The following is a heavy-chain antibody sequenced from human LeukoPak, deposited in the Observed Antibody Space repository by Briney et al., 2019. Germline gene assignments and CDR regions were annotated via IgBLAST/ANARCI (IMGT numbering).Heavy chain of an antibody. J-gene: IGHJ4*02. CDR3: AKGQGSGSYPLDY. CDR2: ISATDT. CDR1: GFTFSSYA. V-gene: IGHV3-23*01. Sequence: GGSLRLSCAASGFTFSSYAMSWVRQAPGKGLEWVSLISATDTYYADSVKGRFTISRDISRNTLYLQMNSLRADDTAVYYCAKGQGSGSYPLDYWGQGTLVTVSS. D-gene: IGHD3-16*02.